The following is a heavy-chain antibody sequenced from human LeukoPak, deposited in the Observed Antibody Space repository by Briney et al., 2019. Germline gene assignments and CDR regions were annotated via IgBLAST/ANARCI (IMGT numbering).Heavy chain of an antibody. CDR2: IYYSGST. CDR1: GGSISNYY. CDR3: ARDLHYCSGGSCYPDV. D-gene: IGHD2-15*01. Sequence: PSETLSLTCTVSGGSISNYYWSWIRQPPGKGLEWIGYIYYSGSTNYNPSLKSRVTISVDTSKNQFSLKLSSVTAAHSVAYYCARDLHYCSGGSCYPDVWGKGTTVTVSS. V-gene: IGHV4-59*01. J-gene: IGHJ6*04.